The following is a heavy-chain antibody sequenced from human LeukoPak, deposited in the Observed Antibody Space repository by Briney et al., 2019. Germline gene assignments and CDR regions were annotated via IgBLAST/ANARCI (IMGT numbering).Heavy chain of an antibody. D-gene: IGHD3-10*02. CDR3: ASELCTNGLCSDVQY. J-gene: IGHJ4*02. Sequence: GGSLRLSCTASGFTFSNYGIIWVRQAPGRGLEWVAVISDEGSLKHYADYVQGRFTVSRDNSKNTLDLQMSSLRTEDTAVYYCASELCTNGLCSDVQYWGQGTLVTVSS. CDR1: GFTFSNYG. CDR2: ISDEGSLK. V-gene: IGHV3-30*03.